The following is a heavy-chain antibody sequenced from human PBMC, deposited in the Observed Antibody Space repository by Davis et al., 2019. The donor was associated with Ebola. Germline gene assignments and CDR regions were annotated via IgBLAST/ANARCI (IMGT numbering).Heavy chain of an antibody. CDR1: GFSFEEYG. CDR2: VNWNGDIT. Sequence: GESLKISCVVSGFSFEEYGMSWVRQVQGKGLEWVCGVNWNGDITGYADSVKGRFTISRDNAKNSLYLQMNSLRGEDTALYYCARDPYSSSWFGWFDPWGQGTLVTVSS. J-gene: IGHJ5*02. D-gene: IGHD2-2*01. V-gene: IGHV3-20*04. CDR3: ARDPYSSSWFGWFDP.